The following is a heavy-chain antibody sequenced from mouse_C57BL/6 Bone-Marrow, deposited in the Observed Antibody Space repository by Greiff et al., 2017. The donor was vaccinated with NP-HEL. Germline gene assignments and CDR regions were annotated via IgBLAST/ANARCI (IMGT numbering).Heavy chain of an antibody. Sequence: QVQLQQSGAELVRPGASVKLSCKASGYTFTDYYINWVKQRPGQGLEWIARIYPGSGNTYYNEKFKGKATLTAEKSSSTAYMQLSSLTSEDSAVYFCARCGSSHYAMDDWGQGTSVTVSS. V-gene: IGHV1-76*01. D-gene: IGHD1-1*01. CDR3: ARCGSSHYAMDD. CDR1: GYTFTDYY. J-gene: IGHJ4*01. CDR2: IYPGSGNT.